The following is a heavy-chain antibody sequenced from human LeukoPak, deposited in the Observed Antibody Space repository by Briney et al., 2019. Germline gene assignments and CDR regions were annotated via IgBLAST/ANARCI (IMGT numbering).Heavy chain of an antibody. CDR1: GYTFTGYY. J-gene: IGHJ3*02. CDR2: INPNSGGT. CDR3: ARGRGYSYGLDAFDI. Sequence: APVKVSCKASGYTFTGYYMHWVRQAPGQGLEWMGWINPNSGGTNYAQKFQGRVTMTRDTSISTAYMELSRLRSDDTAVYYCARGRGYSYGLDAFDIWGQGTMVTVSS. V-gene: IGHV1-2*02. D-gene: IGHD5-18*01.